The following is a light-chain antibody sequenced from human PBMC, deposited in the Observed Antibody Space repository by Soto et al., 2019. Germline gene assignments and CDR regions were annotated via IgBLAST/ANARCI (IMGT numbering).Light chain of an antibody. CDR3: KQSYSTSIT. V-gene: IGKV1-39*01. CDR2: AAS. Sequence: DIQMTQSPSSLSASVGDRVTITCRACQSISSYLNWYHQKPGKAPKLLIYAASSLQSGVPSRFSGSGSGTDFTLTISSLQPEDFATYYCKQSYSTSITFGQGTRLEIK. J-gene: IGKJ5*01. CDR1: QSISSY.